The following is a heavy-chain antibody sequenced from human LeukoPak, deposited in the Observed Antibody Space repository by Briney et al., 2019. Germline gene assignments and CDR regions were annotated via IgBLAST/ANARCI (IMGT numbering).Heavy chain of an antibody. D-gene: IGHD6-13*01. CDR1: GFAFSNAW. J-gene: IGHJ4*02. CDR3: AKSYGYSNTWYDY. Sequence: GGSLRLSCAVSGFAFSNAWMSWVRQAPGKELEWLVRTRSTTDGGTTDYAAPVKGRFTISRDNSKNTLHLQMNSLRAEDTAVYYCAKSYGYSNTWYDYWGQGTLVTVSS. V-gene: IGHV3-15*01. CDR2: TRSTTDGGTT.